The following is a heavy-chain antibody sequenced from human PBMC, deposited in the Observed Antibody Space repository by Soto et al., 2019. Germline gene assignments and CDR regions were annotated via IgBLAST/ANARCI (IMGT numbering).Heavy chain of an antibody. D-gene: IGHD1-26*01. CDR1: GFTFSSYG. CDR3: AREWEYYGMDV. V-gene: IGHV3-33*01. CDR2: IWYDGSNK. Sequence: HPGGSLRLSCAASGFTFSSYGMHWVRQAPGKGLEWVAVIWYDGSNKYYADSVKGRFTISRDNSKNTLYLQMNSLRAEDTAVYYCAREWEYYGMDVWGQGTTVTVSS. J-gene: IGHJ6*02.